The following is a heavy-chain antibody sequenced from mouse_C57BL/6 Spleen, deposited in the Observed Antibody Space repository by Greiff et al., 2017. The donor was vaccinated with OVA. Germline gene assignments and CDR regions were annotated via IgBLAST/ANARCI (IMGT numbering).Heavy chain of an antibody. CDR3: ARDYYDYDEAWFAY. D-gene: IGHD2-4*01. CDR2: INPSSGYT. V-gene: IGHV1-7*01. J-gene: IGHJ3*01. CDR1: GYTFTSYW. Sequence: VQLQQSGAELAKPGASVKLSCKASGYTFTSYWMHWVKQRPGQGLEWIGYINPSSGYTKYNQKFKDKATVTADKSSSTAYMQLSSLTYEDSAVYYCARDYYDYDEAWFAYWGQGTLVTVSA.